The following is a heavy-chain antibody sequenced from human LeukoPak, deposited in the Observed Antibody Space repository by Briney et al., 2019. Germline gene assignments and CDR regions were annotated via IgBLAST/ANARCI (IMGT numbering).Heavy chain of an antibody. CDR1: GFSLSTSGVG. CDR3: AHKLGGVPFDY. CDR2: IYWDDDK. J-gene: IGHJ4*02. Sequence: ESGPTLVKPTQTLTLTCTFSGFSLSTSGVGVGWIRQPPGKALEWLALIYWDDDKRYSPSLKSRLTITKDSAKNQVVLTMTNVDPVDTATYYCAHKLGGVPFDYWGQGTLVTVSS. D-gene: IGHD6-13*01. V-gene: IGHV2-5*02.